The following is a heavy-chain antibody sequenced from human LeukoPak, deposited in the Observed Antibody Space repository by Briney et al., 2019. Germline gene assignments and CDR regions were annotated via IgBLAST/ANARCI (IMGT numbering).Heavy chain of an antibody. V-gene: IGHV4-59*08. Sequence: SETLSLTCTVSGGSISSYYWSWIRQPPGKGLEWIGYIYYSGSTNYNPSLKSRVTISVDTSKNQFSLKLSSVTAADTAVYYCARFHDSSGYYTLQAFDIWGQGTMVTVSS. D-gene: IGHD3-22*01. CDR2: IYYSGST. J-gene: IGHJ3*02. CDR3: ARFHDSSGYYTLQAFDI. CDR1: GGSISSYY.